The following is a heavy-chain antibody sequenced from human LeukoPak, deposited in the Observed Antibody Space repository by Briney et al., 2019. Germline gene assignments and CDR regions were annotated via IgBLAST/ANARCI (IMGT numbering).Heavy chain of an antibody. CDR3: ARPQLGGYYSIDY. Sequence: GESLKISCKGSGYSFTSYWIGWVRQMPGKGLEWMGIIYPGDSDTRYSPSFQGQVTMSADKSIRTAYLQWSSLKASGTAMYYCARPQLGGYYSIDYWGQGTLVTVSS. CDR2: IYPGDSDT. V-gene: IGHV5-51*01. CDR1: GYSFTSYW. D-gene: IGHD3-22*01. J-gene: IGHJ4*02.